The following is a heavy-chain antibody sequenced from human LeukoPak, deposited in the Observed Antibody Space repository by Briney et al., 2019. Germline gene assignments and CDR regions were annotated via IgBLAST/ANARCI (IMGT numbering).Heavy chain of an antibody. J-gene: IGHJ4*02. Sequence: GGSLRLSCAASGFTFSSTAMSWVRQAPGKGLEWVSAISGSGVSTYYADSVKGRFTTSRDNSKNTLYLQMNSLRAEDTAVYYCARCAQVGSTSCSFDYWGQGTLVTVSS. V-gene: IGHV3-23*01. CDR2: ISGSGVST. D-gene: IGHD2-2*01. CDR1: GFTFSSTA. CDR3: ARCAQVGSTSCSFDY.